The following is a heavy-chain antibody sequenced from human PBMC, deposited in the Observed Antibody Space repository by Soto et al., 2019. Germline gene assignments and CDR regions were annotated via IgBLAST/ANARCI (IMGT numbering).Heavy chain of an antibody. D-gene: IGHD3-3*01. CDR1: SGSISSHY. Sequence: PSQTLSLTYTVSSGSISSHYWSWIRQPPGKGLEWNGYIYYSGSTNYNPSLKSRVTISVDTSKTQFSLKLSSVTAADTAVYYCATTTLYDFWSRGYYYMDVWGKGTTVTVSS. V-gene: IGHV4-59*08. CDR2: IYYSGST. J-gene: IGHJ6*03. CDR3: ATTTLYDFWSRGYYYMDV.